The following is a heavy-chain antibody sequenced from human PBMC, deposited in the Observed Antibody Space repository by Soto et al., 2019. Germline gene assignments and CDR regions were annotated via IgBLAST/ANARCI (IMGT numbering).Heavy chain of an antibody. J-gene: IGHJ4*02. CDR3: ARDPSATYYDFWSGYPYYFDY. CDR1: GFTFSSYA. D-gene: IGHD3-3*01. V-gene: IGHV3-30-3*01. Sequence: GGSLRLSCAASGFTFSSYAMHWVRQAPGKGLEWVAVISYDGSNKYYADSVKGRFTISRDNSKNTLYLQMNSLRAEDTAVYYCARDPSATYYDFWSGYPYYFDYWGQGTLVTVSS. CDR2: ISYDGSNK.